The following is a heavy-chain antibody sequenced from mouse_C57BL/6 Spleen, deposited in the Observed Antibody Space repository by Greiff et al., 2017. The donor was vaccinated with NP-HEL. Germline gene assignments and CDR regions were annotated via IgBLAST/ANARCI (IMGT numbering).Heavy chain of an antibody. CDR1: GYTFTSYW. D-gene: IGHD4-1*01. CDR3: ARPELGRMDY. Sequence: VQLQQPGAELVRPGTSVKLSCKASGYTFTSYWMHWVKQRPGQGLEWIGVIDPSDSYTNYKQKFKGKATLTVDTSSSTAYMQLSSLTSEDSAVYYCARPELGRMDYWGQGTSVTVSS. CDR2: IDPSDSYT. J-gene: IGHJ4*01. V-gene: IGHV1-59*01.